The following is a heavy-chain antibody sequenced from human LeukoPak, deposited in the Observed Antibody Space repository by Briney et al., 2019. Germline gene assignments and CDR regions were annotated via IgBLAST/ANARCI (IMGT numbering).Heavy chain of an antibody. CDR3: ARGSPGNLFDY. Sequence: SETLSLTCAVYGGSFSGYYWSWIRQPPGKGLEWIGEINHSGSTNYNPSLKSRVTISVDTSKNQFSLKLSSVTAADTAVCYCARGSPGNLFDYWGQGTLVTVSS. V-gene: IGHV4-34*01. CDR1: GGSFSGYY. J-gene: IGHJ4*02. CDR2: INHSGST.